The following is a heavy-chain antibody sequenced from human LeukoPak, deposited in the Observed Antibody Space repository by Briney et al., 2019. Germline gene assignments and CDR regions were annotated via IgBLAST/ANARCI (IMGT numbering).Heavy chain of an antibody. D-gene: IGHD3-10*01. CDR2: INPNSGGT. V-gene: IGHV1-2*02. CDR3: ASGGELWFGGHWFDP. Sequence: GASVKVSCKASGYTFTGYYMHWVRQAPGQGLEWMGWINPNSGGTNYAQKFQGRVTMTRDTSISAAYMELSRLRSDDTAVYYCASGGELWFGGHWFDPWGQGTLVTVSS. J-gene: IGHJ5*02. CDR1: GYTFTGYY.